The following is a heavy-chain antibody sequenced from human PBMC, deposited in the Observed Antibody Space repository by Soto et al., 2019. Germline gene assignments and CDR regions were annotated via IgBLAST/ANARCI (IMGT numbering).Heavy chain of an antibody. CDR1: GFTFDDYA. V-gene: IGHV3-9*01. J-gene: IGHJ6*03. D-gene: IGHD4-17*01. Sequence: GGSLRLSCAASGFTFDDYAMHWVRQAPGKGLEWVSGISWNSGSIGYADSVKGRFTISRDNAKNSLYLQMNSLRAEDTALYYCAKGVSTVTKYYMDVWGKGTTVTVSS. CDR2: ISWNSGSI. CDR3: AKGVSTVTKYYMDV.